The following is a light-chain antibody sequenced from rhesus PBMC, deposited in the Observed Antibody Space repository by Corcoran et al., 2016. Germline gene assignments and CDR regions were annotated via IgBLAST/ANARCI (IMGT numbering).Light chain of an antibody. CDR3: QQYTSSPLT. CDR2: KAS. CDR1: QSISSW. J-gene: IGKJ4*01. Sequence: DIQMTQSPSSLSASVGDTVTITCRANQSISSWLAWYQQKPGKAPTLLIYKASSLQSGVPSRYSGSGSWTDFTLTIRSLQSEDFATYYCQQYTSSPLTFGGGTKVELK. V-gene: IGKV1-22*01.